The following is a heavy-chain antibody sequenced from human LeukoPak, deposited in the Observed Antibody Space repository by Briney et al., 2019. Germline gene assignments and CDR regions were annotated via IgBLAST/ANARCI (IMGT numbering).Heavy chain of an antibody. J-gene: IGHJ6*03. D-gene: IGHD5-18*01. V-gene: IGHV4-59*08. CDR1: GGSISSYY. CDR3: ARSVANTAMSKISYYYCYMYI. CDR2: IYSSGST. Sequence: SETLSLTRAVSGGSISSYYRSWIRQPPGRGLEWIGYIYSSGSTNYNPSLKSRVTISVDTSNNQFSLQLSSVSAADTAVYYGARSVANTAMSKISYYYCYMYIWGKGATVTVSS.